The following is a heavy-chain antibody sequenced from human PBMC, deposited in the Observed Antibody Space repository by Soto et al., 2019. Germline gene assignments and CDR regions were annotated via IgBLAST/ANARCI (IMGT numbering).Heavy chain of an antibody. V-gene: IGHV4-59*06. J-gene: IGHJ5*02. CDR3: AVHRATRGAALSNWFGP. Sequence: LQPLPLTCTVCGGNIRSYYFRWIWKNQGKGLQWIGYIYSSGATHYNPSLQSRLSMSLDTSGNHFSLRLTSVTVADTAVYYCAVHRATRGAALSNWFGPWGEGSLVTVSS. D-gene: IGHD3-10*01. CDR1: GGNIRSYY. CDR2: IYSSGAT.